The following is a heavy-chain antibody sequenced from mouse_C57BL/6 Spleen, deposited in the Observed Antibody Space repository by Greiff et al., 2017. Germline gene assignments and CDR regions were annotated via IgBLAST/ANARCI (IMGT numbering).Heavy chain of an antibody. CDR2: IDPEDGET. V-gene: IGHV14-2*01. Sequence: VQLQQSGAELVKPGASVKLSCTASGFNIKDYYMHWVKQRTEQGLEWIGRIDPEDGETKYAPKFQGKATIPADTSSNTAYLQLSSQTSEDSAVYYGARSYYGSSYDMDYWGQGTSVTVSS. CDR3: ARSYYGSSYDMDY. D-gene: IGHD1-1*01. J-gene: IGHJ4*01. CDR1: GFNIKDYY.